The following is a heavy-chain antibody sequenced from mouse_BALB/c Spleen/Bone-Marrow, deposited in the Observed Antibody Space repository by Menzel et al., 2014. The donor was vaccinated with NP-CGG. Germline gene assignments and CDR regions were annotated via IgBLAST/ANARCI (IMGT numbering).Heavy chain of an antibody. J-gene: IGHJ2*01. CDR1: GFSFNSYG. D-gene: IGHD2-2*01. CDR3: VRNYYGYDGYFDY. Sequence: EVKVVDSGGGLVKPGGSLKLSCTASGFSFNSYGMSWVRQTPEKRLEWVATTTNGGNYTYYPDSVKGRFTISRDNVKNNLYLQMRSLRSEDTALYYCVRNYYGYDGYFDYWGQGTTLTVSS. V-gene: IGHV5-9-2*01. CDR2: TTNGGNYT.